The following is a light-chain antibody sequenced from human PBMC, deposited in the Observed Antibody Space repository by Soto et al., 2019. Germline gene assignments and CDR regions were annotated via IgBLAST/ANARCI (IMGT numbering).Light chain of an antibody. J-gene: IGLJ1*01. Sequence: QSVLTQPPSVSAAPGQKVTISCSGSSSNIGGNSVSSYQQLPATAPKLLIYDDNKRPSAIPDRFSGSKSGTSATLGLTGFQTGDEADYYCGSWDSSLSAYVFGTGTKVTVL. CDR1: SSNIGGNS. CDR2: DDN. V-gene: IGLV1-51*01. CDR3: GSWDSSLSAYV.